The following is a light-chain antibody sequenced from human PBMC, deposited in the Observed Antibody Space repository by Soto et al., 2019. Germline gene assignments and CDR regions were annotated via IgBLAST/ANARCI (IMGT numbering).Light chain of an antibody. CDR1: QSISSY. CDR2: AAS. Sequence: DIQMTQSPSSLSASVGDRVTITCRASQSISSYLNWYQQKPGKAPKLLIYAASSLQSGVPSRFSGRGSGTDFTLTIPRLHPEHYATSQCQQSYSTQITLGQGKRTEIK. J-gene: IGKJ5*01. V-gene: IGKV1-39*01. CDR3: QQSYSTQIT.